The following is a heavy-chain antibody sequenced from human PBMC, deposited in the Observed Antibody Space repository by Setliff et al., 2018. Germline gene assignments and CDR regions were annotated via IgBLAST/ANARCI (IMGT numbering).Heavy chain of an antibody. D-gene: IGHD5-18*01. CDR1: GGTFSRYV. J-gene: IGHJ4*02. Sequence: ASVKVSCKASGGTFSRYVMNWVRQAPGQGLEWMGGINTNFGSASYAQKLQGRVTITTDESTSTAYMELRSLTSDDSAFYYCARAPSVELVTIRTNSWFTYWGQGTLVTVSS. CDR2: INTNFGSA. CDR3: ARAPSVELVTIRTNSWFTY. V-gene: IGHV1-69*05.